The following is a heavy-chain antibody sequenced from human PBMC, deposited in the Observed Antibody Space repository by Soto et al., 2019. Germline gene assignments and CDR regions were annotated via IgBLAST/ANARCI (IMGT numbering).Heavy chain of an antibody. D-gene: IGHD1-7*01. V-gene: IGHV1-2*02. CDR2: INPDSGGR. J-gene: IGHJ3*02. CDR3: ARSEEWELLRGAFDI. Sequence: QVQLVQSGAEVKKPGASVKVSCKASEYTLTGCYIHWVRQAPGQGLEWMGWINPDSGGRNYAQKFQGRVTMTRDTSMSTVYMELSRVRSDDTAMYYCARSEEWELLRGAFDIWGQGTMVTVSS. CDR1: EYTLTGCY.